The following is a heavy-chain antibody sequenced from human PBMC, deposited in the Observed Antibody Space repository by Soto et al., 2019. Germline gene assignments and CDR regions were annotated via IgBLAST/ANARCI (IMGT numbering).Heavy chain of an antibody. Sequence: QVQLQESGPGLVKPSQTLSLTCTVSGGSISSGGYYWSWIRQHPGKGLEWIGYIYYSGSTYYNPSLKSXXTXSXXTSKNQFSLKLSSVTAADTAVYYCARGFVVNLFDYWGQGTLVTVSS. D-gene: IGHD2-21*01. CDR1: GGSISSGGYY. V-gene: IGHV4-31*03. J-gene: IGHJ4*02. CDR2: IYYSGST. CDR3: ARGFVVNLFDY.